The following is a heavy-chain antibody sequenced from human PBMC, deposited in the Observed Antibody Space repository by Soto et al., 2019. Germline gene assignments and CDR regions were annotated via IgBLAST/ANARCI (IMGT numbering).Heavy chain of an antibody. CDR3: ARERSSGAFDI. Sequence: ASVKVSCKTSGYTFTSYDINWVRQATGQGLEWMGWMNPNSGNTAYAQKFQGRVTMTRNTSISTAYMELSSLRSEYTAVYYCARERSSGAFDIWGQGTMVTVSS. D-gene: IGHD1-26*01. V-gene: IGHV1-8*01. J-gene: IGHJ3*02. CDR2: MNPNSGNT. CDR1: GYTFTSYD.